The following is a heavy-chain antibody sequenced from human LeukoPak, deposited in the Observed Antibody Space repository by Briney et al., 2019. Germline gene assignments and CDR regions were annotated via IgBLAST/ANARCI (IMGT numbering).Heavy chain of an antibody. CDR1: GYTFTSYD. V-gene: IGHV1-8*01. Sequence: ASVKVSCKASGYTFTSYDINWVRQATGQGLEWMGWMNPNSGNTGYAQKFQGRVTMTRNTSISTAYMELSSLRSEDTAVYYCARARPRIIGYCSGGSCSYYFDYWGQGTLVTVSS. CDR3: ARARPRIIGYCSGGSCSYYFDY. J-gene: IGHJ4*02. CDR2: MNPNSGNT. D-gene: IGHD2-15*01.